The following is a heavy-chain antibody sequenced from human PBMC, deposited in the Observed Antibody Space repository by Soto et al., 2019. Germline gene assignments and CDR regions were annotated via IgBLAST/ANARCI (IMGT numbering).Heavy chain of an antibody. V-gene: IGHV3-23*01. CDR3: ANGQYYYDSSSSFAY. CDR2: ISGRGTST. D-gene: IGHD3-22*01. J-gene: IGHJ4*02. Sequence: EVQLLESGGGLVQPGGSLSLSCAASGFTFSSYDMTWVRQAPGTGLEWVSAISGRGTSTSYADSVTGRFTISGDNSKNPMYLQMNRLRGQDTSVYFCANGQYYYDSSSSFAYWGQGTLVSVSS. CDR1: GFTFSSYD.